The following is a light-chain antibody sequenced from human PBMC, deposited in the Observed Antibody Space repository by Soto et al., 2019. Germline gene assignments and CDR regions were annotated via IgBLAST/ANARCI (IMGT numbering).Light chain of an antibody. Sequence: QSALTQPPSASGSPGQSVTISCTGTSSDIGGYDHVSWYRQDPGKAPKVMIYEVTKRPSGVPDRFSGSKAGNTASLTVFGLQAEDEANYYCGSFAGPVWVFGGGTSVTVL. V-gene: IGLV2-8*01. CDR3: GSFAGPVWV. J-gene: IGLJ3*02. CDR2: EVT. CDR1: SSDIGGYDH.